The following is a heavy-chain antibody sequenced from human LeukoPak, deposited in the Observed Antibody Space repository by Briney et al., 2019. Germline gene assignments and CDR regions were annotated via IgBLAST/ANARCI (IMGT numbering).Heavy chain of an antibody. D-gene: IGHD6-19*01. CDR3: ARDLAGSSGWNSQH. CDR1: GFAFSRFW. CDR2: INEDGSEK. Sequence: TGGSLRLSCAVSGFAFSRFWMSWVRQAPGKGLEWAANINEDGSEKYYVDSVKGRFTISRDNSENTLYLQMNSLRAEDTAVYYCARDLAGSSGWNSQHWGQGTLVTVSS. V-gene: IGHV3-7*01. J-gene: IGHJ1*01.